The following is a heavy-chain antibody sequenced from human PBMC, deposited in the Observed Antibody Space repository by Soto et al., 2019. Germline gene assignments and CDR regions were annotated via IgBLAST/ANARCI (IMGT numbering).Heavy chain of an antibody. CDR2: IYYSGST. D-gene: IGHD4-17*01. V-gene: IGHV4-59*01. Sequence: SETLSLTCTVSGGSISLYYWSWIRQPPGKGLEWIGYIYYSGSTNYNPSLKSRVTISVDTSKNQFSLKLSSVTAADTAVYYCARAYGNYVFDYWGQGILGTVSS. CDR1: GGSISLYY. J-gene: IGHJ4*02. CDR3: ARAYGNYVFDY.